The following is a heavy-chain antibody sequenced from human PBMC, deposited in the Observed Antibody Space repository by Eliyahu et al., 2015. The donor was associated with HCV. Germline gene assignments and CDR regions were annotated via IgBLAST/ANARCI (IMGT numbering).Heavy chain of an antibody. CDR3: ARGGHEPYYGMDV. CDR1: GFXFSSYG. CDR2: ISYDGSNK. D-gene: IGHD2-15*01. J-gene: IGHJ6*02. V-gene: IGHV3-30*03. Sequence: QVQLVXSGGGVVXPGRSLRXSCAASGFXFSSYGRXWVRQAPGKGLEWVXVISYDGSNKYYADSXKGRFTISRDNSKNTLYLQMNSLRAEDTAVYYCARGGHEPYYGMDVWGQGTTVTVSS.